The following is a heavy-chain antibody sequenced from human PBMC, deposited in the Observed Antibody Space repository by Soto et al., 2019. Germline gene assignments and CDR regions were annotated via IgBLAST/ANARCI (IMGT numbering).Heavy chain of an antibody. CDR1: GYTLTELS. Sequence: ASVKVSCKVSGYTLTELSMHWVRQAPGKGLGWMGGFDPEDGETIYAQKFQGRVTMTEDTSTDTGYMELSSLRSEDTAVYYCAIPFYDYGDLIGDAAFDIWGQGTMVTVS. CDR2: FDPEDGET. V-gene: IGHV1-24*01. D-gene: IGHD4-17*01. CDR3: AIPFYDYGDLIGDAAFDI. J-gene: IGHJ3*02.